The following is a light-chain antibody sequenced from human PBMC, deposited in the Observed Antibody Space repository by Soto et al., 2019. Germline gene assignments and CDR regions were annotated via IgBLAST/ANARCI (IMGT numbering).Light chain of an antibody. Sequence: DIQMTQSPSTLSASVGDRFTITWRASQSISSWLAWYQQKPGKAPKLLIYDASSLESGVPSRFSGSGSGTEFTLTISSLQPDDFATYYCQQYNSYSGTFGQGTKVDIK. CDR1: QSISSW. V-gene: IGKV1-5*01. CDR2: DAS. CDR3: QQYNSYSGT. J-gene: IGKJ1*01.